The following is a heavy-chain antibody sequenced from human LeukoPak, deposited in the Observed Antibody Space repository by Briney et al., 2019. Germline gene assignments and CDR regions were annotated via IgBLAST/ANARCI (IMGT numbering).Heavy chain of an antibody. J-gene: IGHJ4*02. CDR3: ARRFTYYYDSSGYYPDYYFDY. V-gene: IGHV4-34*01. CDR2: INHSGST. D-gene: IGHD3-22*01. Sequence: PSETLSLTCAVYGGSFSGYYWSWIRQPPGKGLEWIGEINHSGSTNYNPSLKSRVTISVDTSKNQFSLKLSSVTAADTAVYYCARRFTYYYDSSGYYPDYYFDYWGQGTLVTVSS. CDR1: GGSFSGYY.